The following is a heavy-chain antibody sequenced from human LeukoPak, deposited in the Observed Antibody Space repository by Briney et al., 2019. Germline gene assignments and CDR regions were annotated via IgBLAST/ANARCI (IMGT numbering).Heavy chain of an antibody. CDR1: GGSISSYY. CDR2: IYYSGST. J-gene: IGHJ4*02. Sequence: PSETLSLTCTVSGGSISSYYWSWIRQPPGKGLEWIGYIYYSGSTNYNPSLKSRVTISVDTAKNQFSLKLRSVTAADTAVYHCARQSRRSSSARPFDYWGRGTLVTVSS. V-gene: IGHV4-59*08. CDR3: ARQSRRSSSARPFDY. D-gene: IGHD6-6*01.